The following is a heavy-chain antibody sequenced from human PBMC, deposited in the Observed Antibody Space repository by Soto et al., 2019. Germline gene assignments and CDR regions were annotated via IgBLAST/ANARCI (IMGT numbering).Heavy chain of an antibody. D-gene: IGHD1-26*01. V-gene: IGHV3-48*01. CDR1: GFDFNSYS. Sequence: EVQLVESGGGLVQPGGSLRLSCVASGFDFNSYSMNWVRQASGKGLEWISYINSGSTSVFYAASVKGRFTISRDNAKNSLYLQMNSLRAEDTAVYYCTSSASPDAYWGKGTLVTVSS. CDR3: TSSASPDAY. CDR2: INSGSTSV. J-gene: IGHJ4*02.